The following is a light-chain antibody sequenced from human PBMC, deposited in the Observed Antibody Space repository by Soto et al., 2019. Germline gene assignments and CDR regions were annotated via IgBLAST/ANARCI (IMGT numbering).Light chain of an antibody. CDR3: QQYYSYPWT. CDR1: QGISSY. J-gene: IGKJ1*01. V-gene: IGKV1-8*01. Sequence: AIRMTQSPSSFSASTGDRVTITCRASQGISSYLAWYQQKPGKAPKLLIYASSTLQSGVPSRFSGSGSGTDFTLTFSCLQSEDFATYYCQQYYSYPWTFGQGTKVEIK. CDR2: ASS.